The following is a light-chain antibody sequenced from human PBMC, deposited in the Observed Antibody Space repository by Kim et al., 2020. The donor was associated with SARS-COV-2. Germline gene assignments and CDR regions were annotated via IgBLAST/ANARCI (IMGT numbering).Light chain of an antibody. J-gene: IGKJ1*01. CDR3: QKYNSAPWT. Sequence: DIQMTQSPSSLSASVGDRVTITCRASQDIANSLAWYQQKPGTVPKVLIYAASTLQSGVPSRFSGSGSGTEFTLTIGSLQTEDVATYYCQKYNSAPWTFGPGTKVDI. CDR1: QDIANS. V-gene: IGKV1-27*01. CDR2: AAS.